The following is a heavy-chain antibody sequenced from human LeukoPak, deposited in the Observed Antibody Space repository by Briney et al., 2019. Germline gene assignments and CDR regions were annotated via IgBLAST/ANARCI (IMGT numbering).Heavy chain of an antibody. CDR3: ARHLGRTVAGRYYYYYGMDV. CDR1: GGSFSGYY. J-gene: IGHJ6*04. Sequence: SETLSLTCAVYGGSFSGYYWSWIRQPPGKGLEWIGEINHSGNTDYNPSLKSRVTISVDTSKNQFSLKLSSVTAADTAVYYCARHLGRTVAGRYYYYYGMDVWGKGTTVTVSS. V-gene: IGHV4-34*01. CDR2: INHSGNT. D-gene: IGHD6-19*01.